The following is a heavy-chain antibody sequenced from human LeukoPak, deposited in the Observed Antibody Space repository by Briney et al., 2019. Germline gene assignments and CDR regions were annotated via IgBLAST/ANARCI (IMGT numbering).Heavy chain of an antibody. J-gene: IGHJ4*02. CDR2: MYYTGGT. CDR1: GXSISISSHY. V-gene: IGHV4-39*01. CDR3: ARLVRYCSTNSCYPFDF. Sequence: SETLSLTWTVSGXSISISSHYWAWIRQPPGKGLEWIGSMYYTGGTYYNPSLKSRVTISIDTYKNQFSLKLNSVTAADTAVYYCARLVRYCSTNSCYPFDFWGQGTLVTVSS. D-gene: IGHD2-2*01.